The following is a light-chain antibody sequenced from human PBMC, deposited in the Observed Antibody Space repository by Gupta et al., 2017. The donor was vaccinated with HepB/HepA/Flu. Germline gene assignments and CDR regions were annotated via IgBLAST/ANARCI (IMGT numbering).Light chain of an antibody. J-gene: IGKJ5*01. Sequence: EIVLTQSPATLSLSPGEGATLFCRASPSVSSHLAWYQQKPGQAPRLLIDDASNRATGIPARFSGSGSGTDFTLTISSLEPEDFAIYYCQQRNEWPLTFGQGTRVEIK. CDR1: PSVSSH. CDR2: DAS. CDR3: QQRNEWPLT. V-gene: IGKV3-11*01.